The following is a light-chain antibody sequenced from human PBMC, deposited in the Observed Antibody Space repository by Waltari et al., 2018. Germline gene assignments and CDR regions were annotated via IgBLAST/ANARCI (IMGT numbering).Light chain of an antibody. J-gene: IGKJ3*01. V-gene: IGKV1-39*01. CDR3: QQSSSTPPFT. CDR2: ADS. CDR1: QSISSY. Sequence: DIQMTQSPSSLSASVGDRVTITCRASQSISSYLNWYQQKPGKAPKLLIYADSSRQSGVPSRFSGSGSGTDFTLTINSLQPEDFATYYCQQSSSTPPFTFGPGTKVDIK.